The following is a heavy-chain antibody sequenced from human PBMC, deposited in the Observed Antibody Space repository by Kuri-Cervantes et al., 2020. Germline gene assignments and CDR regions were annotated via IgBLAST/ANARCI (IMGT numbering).Heavy chain of an antibody. CDR1: GGSISSYY. V-gene: IGHV4-59*01. Sequence: ESLKISCTVSGGSISSYYWSWIRQPPGKGLEWIGYIYYSGSTNYNPSLKSRVTISVDTSKNQFSLKLSSVTAADTAVYYCARAQNYYGRDVWGQGTTVTVSS. CDR2: IYYSGST. J-gene: IGHJ6*02. CDR3: ARAQNYYGRDV.